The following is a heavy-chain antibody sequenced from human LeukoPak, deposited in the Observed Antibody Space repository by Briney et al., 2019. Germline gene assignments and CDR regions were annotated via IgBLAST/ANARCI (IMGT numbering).Heavy chain of an antibody. V-gene: IGHV3-30*02. CDR1: GFTFSSYG. Sequence: GGSLRLSCAASGFTFSSYGMHWVRQAPGKGLEWVAFIRYDGSNKYYADSVKGRFTISRDNSKNTLYLQMNSLRAEDTAVYYCAKDSAGERYYDFWGFDYWGQGTLVIVSS. CDR2: IRYDGSNK. CDR3: AKDSAGERYYDFWGFDY. J-gene: IGHJ4*02. D-gene: IGHD3-3*01.